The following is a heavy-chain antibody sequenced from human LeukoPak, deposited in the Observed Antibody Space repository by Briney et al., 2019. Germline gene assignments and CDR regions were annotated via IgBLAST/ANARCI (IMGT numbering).Heavy chain of an antibody. D-gene: IGHD2-2*01. CDR3: ARGWRGVVPAAISYYGMDV. J-gene: IGHJ6*04. CDR1: GGTFSSYA. CDR2: IIPIFGTA. V-gene: IGHV1-69*01. Sequence: EASVKDSCKASGGTFSSYAISWVRQAPGQGLEWRGGIIPIFGTANYAQKFQGRVTITADESTSTAYMELSSLRSEDTAVYYCARGWRGVVPAAISYYGMDVWGKGTTVTVSS.